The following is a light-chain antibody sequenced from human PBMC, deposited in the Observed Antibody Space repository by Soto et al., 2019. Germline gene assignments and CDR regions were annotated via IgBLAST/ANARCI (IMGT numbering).Light chain of an antibody. Sequence: QSALTQPPSASGSPGQAVTIDCTGTSSDVGGYNYVSWYQQHPGKAPKLMIYEVSKRPSGVPDRFSGSKSGNTASLTVSGLQAEDEADYYCSSYAGSNNVVFGGGTKLTVL. CDR3: SSYAGSNNVV. J-gene: IGLJ2*01. CDR1: SSDVGGYNY. V-gene: IGLV2-8*01. CDR2: EVS.